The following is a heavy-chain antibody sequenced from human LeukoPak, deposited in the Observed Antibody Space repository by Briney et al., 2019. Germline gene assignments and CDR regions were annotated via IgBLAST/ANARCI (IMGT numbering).Heavy chain of an antibody. CDR1: SGSISSGSYY. CDR3: ARQVGYSSSSRWFDP. J-gene: IGHJ5*02. CDR2: IYYGGST. D-gene: IGHD6-6*01. Sequence: KPSETLSLTRTVSSGSISSGSYYWAWVRQPPGKGLEWIGSIYYGGSTYYNPSLKSRVTISVDTSKNQFSLKVRSVTAADTSVYYCARQVGYSSSSRWFDPWGQGTLVTVSS. V-gene: IGHV4-39*01.